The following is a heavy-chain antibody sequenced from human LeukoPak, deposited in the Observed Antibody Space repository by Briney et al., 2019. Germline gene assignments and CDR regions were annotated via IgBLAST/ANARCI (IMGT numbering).Heavy chain of an antibody. V-gene: IGHV4-30-2*01. CDR2: IHHTGST. Sequence: PSETLSLTCAVSGGSISSSGYSWSWIGQPPGKGLEWIGYIHHTGSTYYNPSLKSRVTISVDRSKNQFSLKLSSVTAADTAMYFCARTPTYCGGDCYYFDPWGQGTLVTVSS. D-gene: IGHD2-21*02. J-gene: IGHJ5*02. CDR1: GGSISSSGYS. CDR3: ARTPTYCGGDCYYFDP.